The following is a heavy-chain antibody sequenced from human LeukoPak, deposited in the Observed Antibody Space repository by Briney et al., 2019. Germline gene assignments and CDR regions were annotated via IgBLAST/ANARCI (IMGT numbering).Heavy chain of an antibody. D-gene: IGHD3-10*01. J-gene: IGHJ3*02. CDR3: ARDRLLWFGEPDAFDI. V-gene: IGHV1-18*01. Sequence: GASVKVSCKASGYTFTSYGISWVRQAPGQGLEWMGWVSAYNGNTNHAQKLQGRVTMTTDTSTSTAYMELRSLRSDDTAVYYCARDRLLWFGEPDAFDIWGQGTMVTVSS. CDR1: GYTFTSYG. CDR2: VSAYNGNT.